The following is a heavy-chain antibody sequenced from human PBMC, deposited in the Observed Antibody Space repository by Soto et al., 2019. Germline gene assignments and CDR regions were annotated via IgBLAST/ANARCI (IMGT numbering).Heavy chain of an antibody. CDR1: GFTFSSYG. CDR3: ARVSHGYSFDY. Sequence: PGGSLRLSCAASGFTFSSYGMHWVRQAPGKGLEWVAVIWYDGSNKYYADSVKGRFTISRDNSKNTLYLQMNSLRAEDTAVYYCARVSHGYSFDYWGQGTLVTVSS. CDR2: IWYDGSNK. D-gene: IGHD5-18*01. V-gene: IGHV3-33*01. J-gene: IGHJ4*02.